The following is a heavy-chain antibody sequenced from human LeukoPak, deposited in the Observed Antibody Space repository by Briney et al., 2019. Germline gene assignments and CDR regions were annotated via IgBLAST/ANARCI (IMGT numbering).Heavy chain of an antibody. Sequence: PSETLSLTCAVYGGSFSGYYWSWIRQPPGKGLEWIGEINHSGSTNCNPSLKSRVTISVDTSKSQFSLKLSSVTAADTAVYYCARGTQTYYDKAPVDYWGQGTLVTVSS. D-gene: IGHD3-22*01. CDR2: INHSGST. V-gene: IGHV4-34*01. CDR3: ARGTQTYYDKAPVDY. J-gene: IGHJ4*02. CDR1: GGSFSGYY.